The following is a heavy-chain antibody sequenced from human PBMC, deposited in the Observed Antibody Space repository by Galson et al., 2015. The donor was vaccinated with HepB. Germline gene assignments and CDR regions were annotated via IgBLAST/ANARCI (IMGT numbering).Heavy chain of an antibody. J-gene: IGHJ4*02. CDR1: GFSFSSYV. Sequence: SLRLSCAASGFSFSSYVMNWVRQAPGQGLEYVSAISGNGRGTYYADSVKGRFNISRDNSKNTLYLQMTSLRADDTALYYCVKGPSLTHSSWSRGNIWGQGTLVTVSS. CDR2: ISGNGRGT. V-gene: IGHV3-64D*06. D-gene: IGHD6-13*01. CDR3: VKGPSLTHSSWSRGNI.